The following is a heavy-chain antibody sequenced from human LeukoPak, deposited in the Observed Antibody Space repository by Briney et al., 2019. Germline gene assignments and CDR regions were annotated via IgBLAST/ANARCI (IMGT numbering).Heavy chain of an antibody. V-gene: IGHV3-48*03. J-gene: IGHJ6*04. CDR2: ISSSGGTI. Sequence: GGSLRLSCAASGFTFSSYEMKGGRQAPGKRLEWGSYISSSGGTIYYADSVKGRFTISRDNAKNSLYLQMNSLIAEDTAVYYCAELGITMIGGVWGKGTTVTISS. D-gene: IGHD3-10*02. CDR3: AELGITMIGGV. CDR1: GFTFSSYE.